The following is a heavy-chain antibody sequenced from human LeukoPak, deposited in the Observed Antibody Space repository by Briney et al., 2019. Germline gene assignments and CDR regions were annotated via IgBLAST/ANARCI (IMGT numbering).Heavy chain of an antibody. CDR3: ARDLPYYDFWSGLDYMDV. V-gene: IGHV3-66*02. CDR1: GFTVSSNY. J-gene: IGHJ6*03. D-gene: IGHD3-3*01. CDR2: IYSGGST. Sequence: GGSLRLSCAASGFTVSSNYMSWVRQAPGKGLEWVSAIYSGGSTYYADSVKGRFTISRDNSKNTLYLQMNSLRAEDTAVYYCARDLPYYDFWSGLDYMDVWGKGTTVTVSS.